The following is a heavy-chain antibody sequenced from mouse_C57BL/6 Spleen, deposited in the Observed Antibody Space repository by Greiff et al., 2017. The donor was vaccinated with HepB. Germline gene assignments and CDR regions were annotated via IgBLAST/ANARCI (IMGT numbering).Heavy chain of an antibody. J-gene: IGHJ1*03. CDR1: GYSITSGYY. CDR2: ISYDGSN. V-gene: IGHV3-6*01. Sequence: VQLKESGPGLVKPSQSLSLTCSVTGYSITSGYYWNWIRQFPGNKLEWMGYISYDGSNNYNPSLKNRISITRDTSKNQFFLKLNSVTTEDTATYYCARAGPYYYGSSDWYFDVWGTGTTVTVSS. CDR3: ARAGPYYYGSSDWYFDV. D-gene: IGHD1-1*01.